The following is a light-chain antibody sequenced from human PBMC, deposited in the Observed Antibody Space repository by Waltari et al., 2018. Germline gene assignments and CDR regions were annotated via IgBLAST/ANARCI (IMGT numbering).Light chain of an antibody. CDR1: SNDVGVYNY. CDR2: EVT. V-gene: IGLV2-14*01. J-gene: IGLJ3*02. CDR3: SSYTASSTWV. Sequence: QSALTQPASVSGSLGQSISISCSGTSNDVGVYNYVSWFQQCPGKAPKLIIYEVTNRPLGIFNRSAGSKSGNTASLTIAGLQADDEADYYCSSYTASSTWVFGGGTKLTVL.